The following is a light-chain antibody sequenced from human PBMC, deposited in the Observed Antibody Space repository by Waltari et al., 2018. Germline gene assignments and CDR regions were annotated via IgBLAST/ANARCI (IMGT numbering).Light chain of an antibody. Sequence: EIVLTQSPGTLSLSPGESATLSCRTSQSVSSSYLAWYQQKPGQAPRLLIYGASSRATGIPDRFSGSGSGTDFTLSISRLEPEDFAMLYCQQYGSSTGLTFGGGTKVEIK. V-gene: IGKV3-20*01. CDR1: QSVSSSY. CDR3: QQYGSSTGLT. CDR2: GAS. J-gene: IGKJ4*01.